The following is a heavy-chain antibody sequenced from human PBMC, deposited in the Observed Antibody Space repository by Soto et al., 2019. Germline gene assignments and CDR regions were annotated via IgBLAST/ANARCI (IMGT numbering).Heavy chain of an antibody. D-gene: IGHD6-25*01. Sequence: SVKGRFTISRDNAKNSLYLQRNSLRADDTAVYYCARDREGDGYNFDYWGQGTLVTVSS. J-gene: IGHJ4*02. V-gene: IGHV3-48*01. CDR3: ARDREGDGYNFDY.